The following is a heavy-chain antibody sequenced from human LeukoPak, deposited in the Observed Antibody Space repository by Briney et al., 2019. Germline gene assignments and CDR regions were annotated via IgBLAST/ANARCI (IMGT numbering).Heavy chain of an antibody. CDR2: ISWNSGSI. CDR3: AKDIQGQLVDGMDV. Sequence: GGSLRLSCAASGVTFGDYSRHWVRQAPGKGLEWVAGISWNSGSIGYADSVKGRFTISRDNAKNSLYLQMNSLRAEDTALYYCAKDIQGQLVDGMDVWGQGTTVTVSS. D-gene: IGHD6-13*01. V-gene: IGHV3-9*01. J-gene: IGHJ6*02. CDR1: GVTFGDYS.